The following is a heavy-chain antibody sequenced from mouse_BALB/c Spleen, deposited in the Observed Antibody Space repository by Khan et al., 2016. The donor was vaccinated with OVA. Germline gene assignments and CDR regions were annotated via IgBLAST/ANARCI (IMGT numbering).Heavy chain of an antibody. CDR2: IWSGGST. D-gene: IGHD2-4*01. Sequence: QVQLKQSGPGLVQPSQSLSITCTVSGFSLTNYGVHWVRQAPGKGLEWLGVIWSGGSTDYHAAFISRLSISKDNSKSQVFLKMNSLQPNDTAMYYCARNYDYDEGLAYWGQGTLVTVSA. V-gene: IGHV2-2*02. J-gene: IGHJ3*01. CDR1: GFSLTNYG. CDR3: ARNYDYDEGLAY.